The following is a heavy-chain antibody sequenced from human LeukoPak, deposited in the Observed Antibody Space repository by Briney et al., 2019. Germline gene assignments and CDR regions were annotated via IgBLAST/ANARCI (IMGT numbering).Heavy chain of an antibody. J-gene: IGHJ4*02. Sequence: GGSLRLSCAASGFTVRSNYMSWVRQAPGQGLEWVSVIYSGGSTYYADSVKGRFTISRNKSKNTLYLQMNSLRVEDTAVYYCVRGLLVRGVVHPNFDYWGQGTLVTVSS. CDR3: VRGLLVRGVVHPNFDY. CDR2: IYSGGST. CDR1: GFTVRSNY. D-gene: IGHD3-10*01. V-gene: IGHV3-66*01.